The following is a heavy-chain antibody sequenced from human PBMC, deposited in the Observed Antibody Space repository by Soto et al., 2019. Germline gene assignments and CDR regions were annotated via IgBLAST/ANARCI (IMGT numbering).Heavy chain of an antibody. D-gene: IGHD3-22*01. Sequence: GVSLRLSCVASPVTFSYDGMHWVRQAPGKGLEWVAVIWHDGSSVYYADSVNGRFTISRDNSKNTLYLQMNSLRAEDTAIYYCAKDQSNSNPLYYFDFWGPGTLVTVSS. V-gene: IGHV3-33*06. CDR1: PVTFSYDG. CDR3: AKDQSNSNPLYYFDF. CDR2: IWHDGSSV. J-gene: IGHJ4*02.